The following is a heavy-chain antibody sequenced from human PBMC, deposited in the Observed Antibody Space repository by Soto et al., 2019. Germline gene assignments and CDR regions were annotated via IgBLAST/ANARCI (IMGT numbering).Heavy chain of an antibody. CDR3: ARSGARPRYDYYGMDV. J-gene: IGHJ6*02. Sequence: QVQLVQSGAEVKKPGASVKVSCKASGYTFTSYDINWVRQATGQGLEWMGWMNPNSGNTGYAQKCQGRGTMTTNTPISTAYTELTSLRSEDTAVYYCARSGARPRYDYYGMDVWGQGTTVTVSS. D-gene: IGHD6-6*01. CDR2: MNPNSGNT. CDR1: GYTFTSYD. V-gene: IGHV1-8*01.